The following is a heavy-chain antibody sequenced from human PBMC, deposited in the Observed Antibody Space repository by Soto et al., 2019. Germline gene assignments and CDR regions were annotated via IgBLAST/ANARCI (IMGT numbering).Heavy chain of an antibody. CDR1: NYSISRGYY. CDR2: MYHSGTT. J-gene: IGHJ4*02. V-gene: IGHV4-38-2*02. D-gene: IGHD3-16*01. CDR3: ARVAFGPIDY. Sequence: TLSLTCTVSNYSISRGYYWGWIRQSPGEGLEWIVSMYHSGTTYYNPSLKSRVTISIDTSKNQFSLKLTSVTSADTAVYFCARVAFGPIDYWGQGTLVTVSS.